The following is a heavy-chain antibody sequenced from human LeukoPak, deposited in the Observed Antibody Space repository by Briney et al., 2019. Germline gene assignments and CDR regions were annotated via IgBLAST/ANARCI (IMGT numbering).Heavy chain of an antibody. D-gene: IGHD3-22*01. J-gene: IGHJ4*02. Sequence: SGGSLRLSCAASGFTFSSYWMSWVRQAPGKGLEWVSAISGSGGSTYYADSVKGRFTISRDNSKNTLYLQMNSLRAEDTAVYYCAKDLKRDYYDSSGYYYFDYWGQGTLVTVSS. CDR2: ISGSGGST. CDR3: AKDLKRDYYDSSGYYYFDY. V-gene: IGHV3-23*01. CDR1: GFTFSSYW.